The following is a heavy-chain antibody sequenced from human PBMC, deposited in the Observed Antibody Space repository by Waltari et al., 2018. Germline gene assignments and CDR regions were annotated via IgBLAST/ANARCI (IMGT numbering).Heavy chain of an antibody. Sequence: WVRQPPGKGLEWIGEIYHSGSTNYNPSLKSRVTISVDKSKNQFSLKLSSVTAADTAVYYCARGGDRYYFDYWGQGTLVTVSS. CDR2: IYHSGST. J-gene: IGHJ4*02. CDR3: ARGGDRYYFDY. V-gene: IGHV4-4*02. D-gene: IGHD3-16*01.